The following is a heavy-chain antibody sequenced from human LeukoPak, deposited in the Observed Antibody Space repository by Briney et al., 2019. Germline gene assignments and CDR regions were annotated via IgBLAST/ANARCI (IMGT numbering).Heavy chain of an antibody. J-gene: IGHJ5*02. CDR2: INHSGST. D-gene: IGHD3-3*01. V-gene: IGHV4-34*01. CDR3: ARGRSITIFGVVILKWFDP. Sequence: TSETLSLTCAVYGGSFSGYYWSWIRQPPGKGLEWIGEINHSGSTNYNPSLKSRVTISVDTSKNQFSLKLSSVTAADTAVYYCARGRSITIFGVVILKWFDPWGQGTLVTVSS. CDR1: GGSFSGYY.